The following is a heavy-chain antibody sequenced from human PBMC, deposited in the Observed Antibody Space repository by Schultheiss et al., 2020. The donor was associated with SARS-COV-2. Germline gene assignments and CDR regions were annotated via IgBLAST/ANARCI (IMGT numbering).Heavy chain of an antibody. V-gene: IGHV4-4*07. CDR1: GGSISSYY. CDR3: ARDLSLAAGRGYWFDP. CDR2: IYTSGGT. J-gene: IGHJ5*02. Sequence: SQTLSLTCTVSGGSISSYYWSWIRQPAGKGLEWIGRIYTSGGTNFNPSLKSRVTMSVDTSKNKFSLKLSSVTAADTAVYYCARDLSLAAGRGYWFDPWGQGTLVTVSS. D-gene: IGHD6-13*01.